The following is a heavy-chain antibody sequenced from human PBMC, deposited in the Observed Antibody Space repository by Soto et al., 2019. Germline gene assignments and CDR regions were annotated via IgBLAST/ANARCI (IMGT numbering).Heavy chain of an antibody. J-gene: IGHJ6*03. Sequence: QLHLQESGPGLVKPSETLSLTCTVSGGSISSSSYYWAWIRQPPGKGLDWIGTIYYSGSTYYNPSLKSRVTISVDTSKNQFSLKLTSVTAADTAVYYCARGGSCSGGSCYSDYHYYYMDVWGKGTTVTVSS. CDR1: GGSISSSSYY. D-gene: IGHD2-15*01. CDR3: ARGGSCSGGSCYSDYHYYYMDV. CDR2: IYYSGST. V-gene: IGHV4-39*01.